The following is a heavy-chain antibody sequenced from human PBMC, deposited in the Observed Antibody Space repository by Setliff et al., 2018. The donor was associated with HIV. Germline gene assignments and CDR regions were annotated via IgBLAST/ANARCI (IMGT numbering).Heavy chain of an antibody. CDR3: ASSGYNYGGYYMDV. CDR2: IWYDGRNK. Sequence: PGGSLRLSCAASGFTFHSYGMHWVRQAPGKGLEWVAVIWYDGRNKYYVDSVKGRFTISRDNGKNSLYLQMNSLRAEDTAVYYCASSGYNYGGYYMDVWGKGTTVTVSS. V-gene: IGHV3-33*03. J-gene: IGHJ6*03. CDR1: GFTFHSYG. D-gene: IGHD5-18*01.